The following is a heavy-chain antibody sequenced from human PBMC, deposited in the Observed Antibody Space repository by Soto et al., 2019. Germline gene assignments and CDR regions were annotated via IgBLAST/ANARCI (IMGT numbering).Heavy chain of an antibody. V-gene: IGHV1-58*01. Sequence: GASVKVSCRASGFTFTSSAVQWVRQARGQRLEWIGWIVVGSGNTNYAQKFQERVTITRDMSTSTAYMELSSLRSEDTAVYYCAADVVTGTTRSDYWGQGTLVTVSS. CDR2: IVVGSGNT. CDR1: GFTFTSSA. J-gene: IGHJ4*02. D-gene: IGHD1-20*01. CDR3: AADVVTGTTRSDY.